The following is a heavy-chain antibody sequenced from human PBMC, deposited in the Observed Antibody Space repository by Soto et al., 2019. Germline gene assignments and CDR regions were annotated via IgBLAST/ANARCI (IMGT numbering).Heavy chain of an antibody. CDR2: IWYDGSNK. D-gene: IGHD5-18*01. CDR3: AKQGHTAMGLYFDY. V-gene: IGHV3-33*06. J-gene: IGHJ4*02. Sequence: PGGSLRLSCAASGFTFSSYGMHWVRQAPGKGLEWVAVIWYDGSNKYYADSVKGRFTISRDNSKNTLYLQMNSLRAEDTAVYYCAKQGHTAMGLYFDYWGQGTLVTVSS. CDR1: GFTFSSYG.